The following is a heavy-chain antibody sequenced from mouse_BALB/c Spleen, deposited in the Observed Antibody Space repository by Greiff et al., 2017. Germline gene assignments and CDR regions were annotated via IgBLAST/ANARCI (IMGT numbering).Heavy chain of an antibody. J-gene: IGHJ4*01. CDR3: TRDRKGHAMDY. CDR2: ISSGGSYT. V-gene: IGHV5-6-4*01. Sequence: DVHLVESGGGLVKPGGSLKLSCAASGFTFSSYTMSWVRQTPEKRLEWVATISSGGSYTYYPDSVKGRFTISRDNAKNTLYLQMSSLKSEDTAMYYCTRDRKGHAMDYWGQGTSVTVSS. CDR1: GFTFSSYT.